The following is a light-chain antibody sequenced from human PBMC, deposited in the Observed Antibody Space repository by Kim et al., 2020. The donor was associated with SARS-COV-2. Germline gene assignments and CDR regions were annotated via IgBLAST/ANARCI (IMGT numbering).Light chain of an antibody. CDR2: AAS. CDR1: KGIRND. CDR3: LQDYNYPWT. V-gene: IGKV1-6*01. J-gene: IGKJ1*01. Sequence: ASVGDRVTITCRASKGIRNDLGWYQQKPGTAPKLLIYAASSLQSGVPSRFSGSGSGTDFTLTISRLQPEDFATYYCLQDYNYPWTFGQGTKVDIK.